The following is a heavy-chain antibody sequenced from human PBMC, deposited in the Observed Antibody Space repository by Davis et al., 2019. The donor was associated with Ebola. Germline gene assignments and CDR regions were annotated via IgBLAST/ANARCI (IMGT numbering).Heavy chain of an antibody. CDR1: GYTFTSYD. D-gene: IGHD4-17*01. J-gene: IGHJ6*02. V-gene: IGHV1-8*01. CDR3: AREPRYGDYTHHDYYGMDV. Sequence: AASVKVSCKASGYTFTSYDINWVRQATGQGLEWMGWMNPNSGNTGYAQKFQGRVTITADKSTSTAYMELSSPRSEDTAVYYCAREPRYGDYTHHDYYGMDVWGQGTTVTVSS. CDR2: MNPNSGNT.